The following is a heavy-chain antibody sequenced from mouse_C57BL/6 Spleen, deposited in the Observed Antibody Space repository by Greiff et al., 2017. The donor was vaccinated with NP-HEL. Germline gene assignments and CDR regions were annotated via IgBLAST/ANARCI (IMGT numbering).Heavy chain of an antibody. Sequence: VQLQQPGAELVMPGASVKLSCKASGYTFTSYWMHWVKQRPGQGLEWTGEIDPSDSYTNYNQKFKGKSTLTVDKSSSTAYMQLSSLTSEDSAVSSGARKQYYGSSYGYFDVWGTGTRVTVSS. CDR3: ARKQYYGSSYGYFDV. V-gene: IGHV1-69*01. J-gene: IGHJ1*03. CDR2: IDPSDSYT. CDR1: GYTFTSYW. D-gene: IGHD1-1*01.